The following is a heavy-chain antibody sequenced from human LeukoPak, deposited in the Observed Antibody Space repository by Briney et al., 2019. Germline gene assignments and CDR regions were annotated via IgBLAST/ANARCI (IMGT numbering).Heavy chain of an antibody. CDR2: INHSGRT. CDR1: GGSFSGDY. V-gene: IGHV4-34*01. J-gene: IGHJ6*03. CDR3: ARGSWFGNFFPYYYYMDV. D-gene: IGHD3-10*01. Sequence: SETLSLTCAVYGGSFSGDYWSWIRQPPGKGREWIGEINHSGRTNYNPSLKSRVTVSADTSRIQFSLKVTSVTAADTAVYYCARGSWFGNFFPYYYYMDVWGKGTTVTVSS.